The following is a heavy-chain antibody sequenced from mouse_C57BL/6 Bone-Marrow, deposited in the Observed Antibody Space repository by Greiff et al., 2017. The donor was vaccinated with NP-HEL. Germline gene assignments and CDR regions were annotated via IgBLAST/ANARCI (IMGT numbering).Heavy chain of an antibody. CDR2: FYPGSGSL. J-gene: IGHJ1*03. CDR3: ARHEERGYGTWYFDV. CDR1: GYTFTEYT. D-gene: IGHD2-10*02. V-gene: IGHV1-62-2*01. Sequence: VQLQQSGAELVKPGASVKLSCKASGYTFTEYTIHWVKQRSGQGLEWIGWFYPGSGSLKYNEKFKDKATLTANKSSSTVDMELSRLTSEASAVYFCARHEERGYGTWYFDVWGTGTTVTVSS.